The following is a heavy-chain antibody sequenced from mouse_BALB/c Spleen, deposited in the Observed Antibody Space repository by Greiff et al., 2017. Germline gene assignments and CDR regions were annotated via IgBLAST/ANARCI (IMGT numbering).Heavy chain of an antibody. J-gene: IGHJ3*01. CDR1: GYAFTNYL. V-gene: IGHV1-54*01. CDR3: ARLDGSSYGFAY. CDR2: INPGSGGT. Sequence: QVQLQQSGAELVRPGTSVKVSCKASGYAFTNYLIEWVKQRPGQGLEWIRVINPGSGGTNYNEKFKGKATLTADKSSSTAYMQLSSLTSDDSAVYFCARLDGSSYGFAYWGQGTLVTVSA. D-gene: IGHD1-1*01.